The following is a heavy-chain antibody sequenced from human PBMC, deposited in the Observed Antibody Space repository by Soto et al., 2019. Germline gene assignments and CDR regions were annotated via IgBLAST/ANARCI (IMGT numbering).Heavy chain of an antibody. Sequence: QVQLVPSGAEVKRPGASVKVSCRASGYTFTSYDINWVRQATGQGVEWMGWMNPNSGNTSYAQKFQGRVTKTRNTSISTAYMELSSLRSEDTAVYYCARERGDSFDIWGQGTMVTVSS. CDR1: GYTFTSYD. V-gene: IGHV1-8*01. D-gene: IGHD1-1*01. J-gene: IGHJ3*02. CDR3: ARERGDSFDI. CDR2: MNPNSGNT.